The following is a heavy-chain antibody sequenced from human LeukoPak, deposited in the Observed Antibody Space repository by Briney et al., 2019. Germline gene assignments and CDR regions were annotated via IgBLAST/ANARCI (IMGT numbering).Heavy chain of an antibody. V-gene: IGHV3-30*18. CDR1: GFTFSSYG. CDR3: AKGEFVVVAATNIDY. J-gene: IGHJ4*02. Sequence: PGRSLRLSCAASGFTFSSYGMHWVRQAPGKGLEWVAVISYDGSNKYYADSEKGRFTISRDNSKNTLYLQMNSLRAEDTAVYYCAKGEFVVVAATNIDYWGQGTLVTVSS. D-gene: IGHD2-15*01. CDR2: ISYDGSNK.